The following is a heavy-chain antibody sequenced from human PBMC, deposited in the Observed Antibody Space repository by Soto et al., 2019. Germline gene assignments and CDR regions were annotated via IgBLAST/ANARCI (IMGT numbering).Heavy chain of an antibody. CDR2: IYYSGST. V-gene: IGHV4-59*01. CDR3: ARAASWGRKYSWFDP. CDR1: GGSISSYY. Sequence: PSETLSLTCTFSGGSISSYYWSCIRQPPGKGLEWIGYIYYSGSTNYNPSLKSRVTISVDTSKNQFSLKLSSVTAADTAVYYCARAASWGRKYSWFDPWGQGTLVTVSS. J-gene: IGHJ5*02. D-gene: IGHD3-16*01.